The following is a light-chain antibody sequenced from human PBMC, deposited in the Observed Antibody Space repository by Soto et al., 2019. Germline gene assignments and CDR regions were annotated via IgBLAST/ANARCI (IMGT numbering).Light chain of an antibody. CDR1: QSISSY. J-gene: IGKJ2*01. Sequence: DLQMTQSPSSLSASVGDRVTITCRASQSISSYLNWYQQKPGKAPNLLIYAASSLQSGVPSRFSGSGSGTDFTLTITSLQPEDFATYYCQQSYSTLPFGQGTKLEIK. CDR3: QQSYSTLP. CDR2: AAS. V-gene: IGKV1-39*01.